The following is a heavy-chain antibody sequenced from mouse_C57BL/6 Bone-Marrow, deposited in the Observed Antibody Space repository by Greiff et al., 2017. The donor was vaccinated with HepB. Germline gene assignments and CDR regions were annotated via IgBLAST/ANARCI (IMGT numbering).Heavy chain of an antibody. CDR3: AGVHYYGGRGSFAY. CDR1: GYTFTGYW. J-gene: IGHJ3*01. D-gene: IGHD1-1*01. CDR2: IFPGSGST. Sequence: VQLQQSGAELMKPGASVKLSCKASGYTFTGYWIEWVKQRPGHGLEWIGEIFPGSGSTNYNEKFKGKATFTADTSSNTAYMQLSSLTTEDSAVYYCAGVHYYGGRGSFAYWGQGTLVTVSA. V-gene: IGHV1-9*01.